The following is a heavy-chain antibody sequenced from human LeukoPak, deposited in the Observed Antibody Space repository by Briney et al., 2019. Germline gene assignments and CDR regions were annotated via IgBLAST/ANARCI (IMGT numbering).Heavy chain of an antibody. V-gene: IGHV3-23*01. CDR1: GFTFSSYG. J-gene: IGHJ2*01. CDR2: ISGSGGST. Sequence: GGSLRLSCAASGFTFSSYGMSWVRQAPGKGLEWVSVISGSGGSTYYVDSVKGRFTISRDNSKNTLYLQMNSLRAEDTAVYYCAKGGIEWYFDLWGRGTLVTVSS. CDR3: AKGGIEWYFDL.